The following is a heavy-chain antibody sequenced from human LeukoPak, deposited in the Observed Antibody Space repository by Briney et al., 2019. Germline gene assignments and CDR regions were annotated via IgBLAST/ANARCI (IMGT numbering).Heavy chain of an antibody. Sequence: SLRLSCTTSGFAFDDFAMSWVRQPAGKGLEWVGFIRRRAYGGAAECAASVKGRFIISRDDSKGIAYLQMNSLKTEDTAVYYCSRNGLVDFDYWGQGSRVIVSP. CDR1: GFAFDDFA. J-gene: IGHJ4*02. CDR2: IRRRAYGGAA. V-gene: IGHV3-49*04. CDR3: SRNGLVDFDY.